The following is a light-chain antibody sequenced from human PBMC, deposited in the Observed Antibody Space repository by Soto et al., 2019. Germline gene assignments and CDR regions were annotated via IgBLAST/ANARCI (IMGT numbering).Light chain of an antibody. V-gene: IGKV3-15*01. CDR2: GAS. CDR3: QQYNNWPPLT. CDR1: QSVSSN. Sequence: EIVMTQSPATLSVSPGERATLSCRASQSVSSNLAWNQQKPGQATRLLIYGASTRATGIPARFSGSGSGTEFTLTISSLQSEDFAVYYCQQYNNWPPLTFGGGTKVEIK. J-gene: IGKJ4*01.